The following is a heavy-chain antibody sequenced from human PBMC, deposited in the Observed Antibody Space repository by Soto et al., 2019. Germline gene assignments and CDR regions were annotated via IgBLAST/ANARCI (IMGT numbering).Heavy chain of an antibody. J-gene: IGHJ4*02. CDR3: AREFPLPQGTLNMKDPVPPFDC. CDR1: GYTFTSYY. Sequence: QVQLVQSGAEVKKPGASVKVSCKASGYTFTSYYMHWVRQAPGQGLEWMGIINPSGGSTSYAQKFQGEVTLPGETSTSTVYIELSSLRSEDTAVYYCAREFPLPQGTLNMKDPVPPFDCWGQGTLVTVSS. D-gene: IGHD2-15*01. CDR2: INPSGGST. V-gene: IGHV1-46*03.